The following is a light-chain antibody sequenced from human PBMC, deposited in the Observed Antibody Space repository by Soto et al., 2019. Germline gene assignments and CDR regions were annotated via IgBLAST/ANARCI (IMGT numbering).Light chain of an antibody. Sequence: DIKMTQSPSSLSASVGVRVTISCQASQDISNSLTWYQQKPGKAPELLIYDAYNLETGVPSRFSGSGTGTDFTLTISSLQPEDIATYYCQHYSNVPPTFGPGTHVDIK. CDR3: QHYSNVPPT. J-gene: IGKJ3*01. CDR2: DAY. V-gene: IGKV1-33*01. CDR1: QDISNS.